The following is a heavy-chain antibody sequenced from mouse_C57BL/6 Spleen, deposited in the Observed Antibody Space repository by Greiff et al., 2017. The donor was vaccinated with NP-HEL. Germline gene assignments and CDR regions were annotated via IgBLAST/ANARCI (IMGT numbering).Heavy chain of an antibody. Sequence: VKLQESGPGLVQPSQSLSITCTVSGFSLTSYGVHWVRQSPGKGLEWLGVIWSGGSTDYNAAFISRLSISKDNSKSQVFFKMNSLQADDTAIYYCARNPHYYGSSPDWYFDVWGTGTTVTVSS. CDR3: ARNPHYYGSSPDWYFDV. CDR2: IWSGGST. CDR1: GFSLTSYG. V-gene: IGHV2-2*01. D-gene: IGHD1-1*01. J-gene: IGHJ1*03.